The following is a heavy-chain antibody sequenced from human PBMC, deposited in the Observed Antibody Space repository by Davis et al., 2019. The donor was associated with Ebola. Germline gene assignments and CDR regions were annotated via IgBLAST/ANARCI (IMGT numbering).Heavy chain of an antibody. V-gene: IGHV1-3*01. CDR2: INAGNGNT. CDR3: ARDLVPAANYYYYYGMDV. D-gene: IGHD2-2*01. CDR1: GYTFTSYA. J-gene: IGHJ6*02. Sequence: AASVQVSCKASGYTFTSYAMHWVRQAPGQRLEWMGWINAGNGNTKYSQKFQGRVTITRDTSASTAYMELSSLRSEDTAVYYCARDLVPAANYYYYYGMDVWGQGTTVTVSS.